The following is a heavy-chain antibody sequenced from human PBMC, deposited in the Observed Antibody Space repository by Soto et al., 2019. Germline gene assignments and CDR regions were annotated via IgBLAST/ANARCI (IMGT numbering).Heavy chain of an antibody. Sequence: EVQLLESGGGLVQPGGSLRLSCAASGFTFSSYAMSWVRQAPGKVLEWVSAISGSGGSTYYADSVKGRFTISRDNSKNTLYLQMNSLRAEDTAVYYCAKDSDKKGWGSSVFDICGQGTMVTVSS. D-gene: IGHD7-27*01. CDR1: GFTFSSYA. J-gene: IGHJ3*02. V-gene: IGHV3-23*01. CDR2: ISGSGGST. CDR3: AKDSDKKGWGSSVFDI.